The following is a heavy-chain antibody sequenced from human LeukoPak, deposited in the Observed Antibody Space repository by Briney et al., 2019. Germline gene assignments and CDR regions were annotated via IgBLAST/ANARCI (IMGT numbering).Heavy chain of an antibody. CDR1: GYTFTSYD. V-gene: IGHV1-8*01. J-gene: IGHJ4*02. D-gene: IGHD3-10*01. Sequence: GASVXXXCXASGYTFTSYDINWVRQATGQGLXWMGWMNPNSGNTGYAQKFQGRVTMTRNTSISTAYMELSSLRSEDTAVYYCARGLRGFGEFDYWGQGTLITVSS. CDR2: MNPNSGNT. CDR3: ARGLRGFGEFDY.